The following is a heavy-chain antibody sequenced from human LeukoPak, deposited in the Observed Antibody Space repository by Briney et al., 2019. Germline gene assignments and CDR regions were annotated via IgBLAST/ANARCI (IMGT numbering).Heavy chain of an antibody. CDR3: ARFSNSSSHYGMDV. CDR2: VYYTGST. D-gene: IGHD3-22*01. Sequence: SETLSLTCTVSGGSVSSSTYYWGWLRQPPGKGLEWIGSVYYTGSTYYNPSLESRVTMSADTSTNHFSLKLSSVTAADTAVYYCARFSNSSSHYGMDVWGQGTTVTVSS. V-gene: IGHV4-39*02. J-gene: IGHJ6*02. CDR1: GGSVSSSTYY.